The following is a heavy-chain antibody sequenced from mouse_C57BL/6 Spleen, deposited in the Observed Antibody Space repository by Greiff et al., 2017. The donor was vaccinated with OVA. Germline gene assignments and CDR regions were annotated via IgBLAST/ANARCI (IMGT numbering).Heavy chain of an antibody. V-gene: IGHV1-53*01. J-gene: IGHJ1*03. CDR3: AGTTVVAPYWYFDV. CDR2: INPSNGGT. CDR1: GYTFTSYW. Sequence: QVQLQQPGTELVKPGASVKLSCKASGYTFTSYWMHWVKQRPGQGLEWIGNINPSNGGTNYNEKFKSKATLTVDKSSSTAYMQLSSLTSEYSAVYYCAGTTVVAPYWYFDVWGTGTTVTVSS. D-gene: IGHD1-1*01.